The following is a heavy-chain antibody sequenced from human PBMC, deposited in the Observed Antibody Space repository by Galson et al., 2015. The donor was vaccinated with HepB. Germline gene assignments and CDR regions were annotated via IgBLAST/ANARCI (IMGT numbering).Heavy chain of an antibody. J-gene: IGHJ4*02. Sequence: SVKVSCKASGYTFTSYGISWVRQAPGQGLEWMGWISAYNGNTNYAQKLQGRVTMTTDTSTSTAYMELRSLRSDDTAVYYCARDRAVAGKGAKNYWGQGALVTVSS. D-gene: IGHD6-19*01. CDR3: ARDRAVAGKGAKNY. CDR2: ISAYNGNT. CDR1: GYTFTSYG. V-gene: IGHV1-18*04.